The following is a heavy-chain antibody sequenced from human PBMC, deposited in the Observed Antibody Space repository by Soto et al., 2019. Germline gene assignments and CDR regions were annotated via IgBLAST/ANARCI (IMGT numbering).Heavy chain of an antibody. CDR2: IYHSGST. CDR3: ARERATTYDFWFDY. J-gene: IGHJ4*02. D-gene: IGHD3-3*01. CDR1: GGSISSGGYS. V-gene: IGHV4-30-2*01. Sequence: PSETLSLTCAVSGGSISSGGYSWSWIRQPPGKGLEWIGYIYHSGSTYHNPSLKSRVTISVDRSKNQFSLKLSSVTAADTAVYYCARERATTYDFWFDYWGQGTLVTVS.